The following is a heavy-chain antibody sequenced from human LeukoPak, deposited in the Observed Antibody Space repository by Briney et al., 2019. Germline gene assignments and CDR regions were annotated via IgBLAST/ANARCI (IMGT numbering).Heavy chain of an antibody. CDR3: TKPQPGAIEV. J-gene: IGHJ3*01. CDR2: INTNSGAT. D-gene: IGHD2-2*01. CDR1: GYTFTGYY. V-gene: IGHV1-2*02. Sequence: ASVKVSCKASGYTFTGYYVHWVRQAPGQGLEWMGWINTNSGATNYAREFQGRVTMTRDTSISTAYMELNSLRSDDTALYYCTKPQPGAIEVWGQGTMVTVSS.